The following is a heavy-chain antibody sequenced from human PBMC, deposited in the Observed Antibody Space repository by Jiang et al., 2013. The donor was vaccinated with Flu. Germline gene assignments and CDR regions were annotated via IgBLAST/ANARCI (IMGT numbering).Heavy chain of an antibody. J-gene: IGHJ6*02. CDR2: TYYRSKWYN. V-gene: IGHV6-1*01. D-gene: IGHD6-13*01. CDR3: ARDLQPAAAGTYPFHYYYGMDV. Sequence: QTLSLTCAISGDSVSRNTAAWNWIRQSPSRGLEWLGRTYYRSKWYNDYAVSVKSRITINPDTSKNQFSLQLNSVTPEDTAVYYCARDLQPAAAGTYPFHYYYGMDVWGQGTTVTVSS. CDR1: GDSVSRNTAA.